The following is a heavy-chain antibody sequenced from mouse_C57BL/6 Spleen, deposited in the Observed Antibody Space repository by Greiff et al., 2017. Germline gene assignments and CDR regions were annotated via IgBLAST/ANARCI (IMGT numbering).Heavy chain of an antibody. CDR1: GYTFTSYT. J-gene: IGHJ2*01. CDR3: ARYDYDAGEGYFDY. Sequence: QVQLKQSGAELARPGASVKMSCKASGYTFTSYTLHWVKQRPGQGLEWIGYINPSSGYTKYNQKFKDKATLTADKSSSTAYMQLSSLTSEDSAVYYCARYDYDAGEGYFDYWGQGTTLTVSS. D-gene: IGHD2-4*01. V-gene: IGHV1-4*01. CDR2: INPSSGYT.